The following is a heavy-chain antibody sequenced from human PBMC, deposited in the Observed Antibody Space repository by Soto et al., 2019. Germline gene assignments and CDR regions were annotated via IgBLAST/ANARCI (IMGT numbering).Heavy chain of an antibody. CDR2: ISYDGSTK. Sequence: QVKLVESGGGVVQPGRSLGLSCAASGFPFSSYGMHWVRQAPGKGLEWVAIISYDGSTKYYTDSVKGRFTISRDNSKNTVYLQMNTLRAEDTAVYYCANFWSGFYRNNWGQGTLVTVSS. D-gene: IGHD3-3*01. CDR1: GFPFSSYG. V-gene: IGHV3-30*18. CDR3: ANFWSGFYRNN. J-gene: IGHJ4*02.